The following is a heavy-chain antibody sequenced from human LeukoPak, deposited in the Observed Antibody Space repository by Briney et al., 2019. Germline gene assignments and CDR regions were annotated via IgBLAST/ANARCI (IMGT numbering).Heavy chain of an antibody. CDR3: AGHHPRNTVDF. Sequence: SETLSLTCTVSGGSISSYYWSWIRQPPGTGLEWIAYISDIGSINDNPSLNSRVTISLDTSKNQFSLKLSSVTAADTAVYYCAGHHPRNTVDFWGQGTLVTVSS. J-gene: IGHJ4*02. CDR1: GGSISSYY. D-gene: IGHD2/OR15-2a*01. V-gene: IGHV4-59*08. CDR2: ISDIGSI.